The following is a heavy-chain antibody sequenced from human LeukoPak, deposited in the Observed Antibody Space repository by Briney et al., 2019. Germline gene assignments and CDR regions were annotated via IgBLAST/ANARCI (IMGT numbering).Heavy chain of an antibody. D-gene: IGHD5-12*01. V-gene: IGHV1-2*02. CDR1: GYTFTGYY. CDR2: INPNSGGT. CDR3: ARSRGYRGYAFDY. Sequence: ASVKVSCKASGYTFTGYYMHWVRQAPGQGLKWMGWINPNSGGTNYAQKFQGRVTMTRDTSISTAYMELSRLRSDDTAVYYCARSRGYRGYAFDYGAREPLVTVSS. J-gene: IGHJ4*02.